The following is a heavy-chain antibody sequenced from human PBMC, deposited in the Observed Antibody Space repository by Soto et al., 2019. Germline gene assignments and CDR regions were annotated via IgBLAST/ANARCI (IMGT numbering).Heavy chain of an antibody. CDR2: IYYSGST. J-gene: IGHJ5*02. Sequence: QVQLQESGPGLVKPSETLSLTCTVSGGSVSSGSYYWSWIRQPPGKVLEWIGYIYYSGSTNYNPSLKSRVTISVDTSKNQFSLKLSSVTAADTAVYYCARVIAAAATGWFDPWGQGTLVTVSS. V-gene: IGHV4-61*01. CDR3: ARVIAAAATGWFDP. CDR1: GGSVSSGSYY. D-gene: IGHD6-13*01.